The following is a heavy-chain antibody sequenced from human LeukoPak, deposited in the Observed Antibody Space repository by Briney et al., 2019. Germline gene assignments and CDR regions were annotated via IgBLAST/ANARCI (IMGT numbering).Heavy chain of an antibody. Sequence: ASVKVSCKASGYTFTGYYMHWVRQAPGQGLEWMGWINPNSGGTNYAQKFQGRVTMTRDTSISTAYMELSRLRSDDTAVYYCARDGDIVVAPAAMYYYYYYMDVWGKGATVTISS. V-gene: IGHV1-2*02. CDR2: INPNSGGT. CDR1: GYTFTGYY. D-gene: IGHD2-2*01. CDR3: ARDGDIVVAPAAMYYYYYYMDV. J-gene: IGHJ6*03.